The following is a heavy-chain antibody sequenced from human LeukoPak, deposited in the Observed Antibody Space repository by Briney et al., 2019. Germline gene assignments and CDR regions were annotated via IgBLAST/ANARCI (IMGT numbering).Heavy chain of an antibody. CDR1: GYSISSGYY. D-gene: IGHD1-26*01. J-gene: IGHJ4*02. V-gene: IGHV4-61*01. CDR3: ARTTSYPLLRFDY. CDR2: IYYSGST. Sequence: SETLSLTCTVSGYSISSGYYWGWIRQPPGKGLEWIGYIYYSGSTNYNPSPKSRVTISVDTSKNQFSLKLSSVTAADTAVYYCARTTSYPLLRFDYWGQGTLVTVSS.